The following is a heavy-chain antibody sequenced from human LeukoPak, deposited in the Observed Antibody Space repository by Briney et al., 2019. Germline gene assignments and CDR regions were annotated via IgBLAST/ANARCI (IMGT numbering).Heavy chain of an antibody. CDR3: ARRVAVAGRYYFDY. CDR2: IYTGGNT. Sequence: SETLSLTCTVSGGSISSYYCSWIRQPAGKGLEWIGRIYTGGNTNYNPSLKSRVTMSVDTSKNQFSLKLSSVTAADTAVYCCARRVAVAGRYYFDYWGQGTLVTVSS. D-gene: IGHD6-19*01. V-gene: IGHV4-4*07. CDR1: GGSISSYY. J-gene: IGHJ4*02.